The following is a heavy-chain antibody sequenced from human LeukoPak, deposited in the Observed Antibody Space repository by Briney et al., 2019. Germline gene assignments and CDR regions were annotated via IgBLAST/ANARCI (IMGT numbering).Heavy chain of an antibody. V-gene: IGHV4-34*01. D-gene: IGHD2-2*01. Sequence: SETLSLTCAVYGGSFNGYYWSWIRQPPGKGLEWIGEINHSGSTNYNPSLKSRVTISVDTSKNQFSLKLSSVTAADTAVYYCASRLDCSSTSCSQPWRDYWGQGTLVTVSS. J-gene: IGHJ4*02. CDR2: INHSGST. CDR3: ASRLDCSSTSCSQPWRDY. CDR1: GGSFNGYY.